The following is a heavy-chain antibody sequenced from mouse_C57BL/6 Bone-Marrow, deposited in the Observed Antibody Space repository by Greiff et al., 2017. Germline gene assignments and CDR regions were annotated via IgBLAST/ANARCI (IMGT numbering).Heavy chain of an antibody. CDR1: GFSFNTYA. J-gene: IGHJ4*01. CDR2: IRSKSNNYAT. V-gene: IGHV10-1*01. D-gene: IGHD1-3*01. Sequence: DVKLVESGGGLVQPKGSLKLSCAASGFSFNTYAMNWVRQAPGKGLEWVARIRSKSNNYATYYADSVKDRFTISRDDSESMLYLQMNNLKTEDTAMYYCVRHTAVAHMDYWGQGTSVTVSS. CDR3: VRHTAVAHMDY.